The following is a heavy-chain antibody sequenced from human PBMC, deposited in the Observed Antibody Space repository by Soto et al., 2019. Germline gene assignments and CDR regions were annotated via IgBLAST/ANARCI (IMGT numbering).Heavy chain of an antibody. CDR3: ARDRDAGPNYFDS. D-gene: IGHD1-1*01. CDR2: TYYKSKWYT. Sequence: SQTLSLPCAISGDSVSSNSVAWSWTRQSPSRGLEWLGMTYYKSKWYTDYAVSLKGRITINPDTSRNQFALQLNSVTPEDTAVYFCARDRDAGPNYFDSWGQGTLVTVSS. CDR1: GDSVSSNSVA. J-gene: IGHJ4*02. V-gene: IGHV6-1*01.